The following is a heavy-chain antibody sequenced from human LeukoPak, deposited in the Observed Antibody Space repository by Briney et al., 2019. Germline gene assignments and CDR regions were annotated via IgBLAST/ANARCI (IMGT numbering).Heavy chain of an antibody. CDR2: IKEDGSEK. D-gene: IGHD6-19*01. Sequence: GSPRLSCSASGFTFSNHWMTWVRQAPGKGLEWVANIKEDGSEKYYVDSVKGRFTISRDNAKKSLYLQMNSLRAEDTAVYYCARVSISGWHYFDYWGQGILVTVSS. J-gene: IGHJ4*02. V-gene: IGHV3-7*01. CDR1: GFTFSNHW. CDR3: ARVSISGWHYFDY.